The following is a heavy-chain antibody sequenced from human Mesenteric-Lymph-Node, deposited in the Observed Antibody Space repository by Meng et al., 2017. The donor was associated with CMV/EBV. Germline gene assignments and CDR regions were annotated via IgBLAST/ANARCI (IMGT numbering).Heavy chain of an antibody. V-gene: IGHV1-46*01. CDR2: INPSGGST. Sequence: ASVKVSCKASGYTFTSYYMHWVRQAPGQGLEWMGIINPSGGSTSYAQKFQGRVTMTRDTSTSTVYMELSSLRSEDTAVYYCAREAVATIRYYYYGMDVWGQGTTVTVSS. CDR1: GYTFTSYY. J-gene: IGHJ6*02. D-gene: IGHD5-12*01. CDR3: AREAVATIRYYYYGMDV.